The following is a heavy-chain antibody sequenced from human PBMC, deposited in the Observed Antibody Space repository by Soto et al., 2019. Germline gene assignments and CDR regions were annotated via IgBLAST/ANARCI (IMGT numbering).Heavy chain of an antibody. V-gene: IGHV3-48*01. J-gene: IGHJ4*02. CDR2: ISSSSSTI. Sequence: GGSLRLSCAASGFTFSSYSMNWVRQAPGKGLEWVSYISSSSSTIYYADSVKGRFTISRDNAKNSLYLQMNSLRAEDTAVYYCARRDYYGSGSQIDYWGQGTLVTVSS. CDR1: GFTFSSYS. CDR3: ARRDYYGSGSQIDY. D-gene: IGHD3-10*01.